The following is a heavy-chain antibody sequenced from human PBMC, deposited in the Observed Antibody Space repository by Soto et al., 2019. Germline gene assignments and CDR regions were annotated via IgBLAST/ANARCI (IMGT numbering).Heavy chain of an antibody. J-gene: IGHJ4*02. D-gene: IGHD6-13*01. Sequence: GGSLSLSCAASGFTFSSYGMHWDRQAPGKGLEWVAVIWYDGSNKYYADSVKGRFTISGDNSKNTLYLQMNSLRAEDTAVYYCAREPPYSSSWYRTFDYWGQGTLVTVSS. CDR3: AREPPYSSSWYRTFDY. CDR1: GFTFSSYG. CDR2: IWYDGSNK. V-gene: IGHV3-33*01.